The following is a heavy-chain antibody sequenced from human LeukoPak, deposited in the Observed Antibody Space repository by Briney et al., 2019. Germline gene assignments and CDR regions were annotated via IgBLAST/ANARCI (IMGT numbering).Heavy chain of an antibody. CDR1: GFTFSSYA. CDR2: ISGSGGST. CDR3: AKSPWGNIVVVPAALLPNWFDP. J-gene: IGHJ5*02. V-gene: IGHV3-23*01. D-gene: IGHD2-2*01. Sequence: GGSLRLSCAASGFTFSSYAMSWVRQAPGKGLEWVSAISGSGGSTYYADSVKGRFTISRDNSENTLYLQMNSLRAEDTAVYYCAKSPWGNIVVVPAALLPNWFDPWGQGTLVTVSS.